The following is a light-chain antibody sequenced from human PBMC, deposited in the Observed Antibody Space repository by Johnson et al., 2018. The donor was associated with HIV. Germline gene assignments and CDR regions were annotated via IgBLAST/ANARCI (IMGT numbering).Light chain of an antibody. J-gene: IGLJ1*01. CDR2: ENN. Sequence: QSVLTQPPSVSAAPGQKVTISCSGSSSNIGNNYVSWYQQLPGTAPKLLICENNKRPSGIPDRFSGSKSGTSATLGITGLQTGDEADYYCGTWDSSLSIYVFGIGTKVTVL. CDR1: SSNIGNNY. CDR3: GTWDSSLSIYV. V-gene: IGLV1-51*02.